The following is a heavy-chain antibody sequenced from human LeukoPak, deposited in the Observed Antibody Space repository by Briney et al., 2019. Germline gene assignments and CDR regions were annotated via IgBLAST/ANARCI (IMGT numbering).Heavy chain of an antibody. J-gene: IGHJ4*02. D-gene: IGHD6-13*01. CDR1: GLTFTSYG. CDR2: ISYDGSNK. Sequence: GGCLRLSCAASGLTFTSYGMDGVREAPGQRLEWPAVISYDGSNKYYADSVKGRFTISRDNSKNTLYLQMNSLRAEDTAVYYCARMRGAAAGTFDYWGQGTLVTVSS. CDR3: ARMRGAAAGTFDY. V-gene: IGHV3-30*19.